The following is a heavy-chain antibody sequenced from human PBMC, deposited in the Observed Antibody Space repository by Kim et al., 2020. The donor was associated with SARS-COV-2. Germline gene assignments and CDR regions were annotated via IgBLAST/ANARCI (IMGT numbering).Heavy chain of an antibody. CDR1: GFTFSSYG. CDR2: ISYDGSNK. CDR3: AKVAQWEQWLTNYGMDV. Sequence: GGSLRLSCAASGFTFSSYGMHWVRQAPGKGLEWVAVISYDGSNKYYADSVKGRFTISRDNSKNTLYLQMNSLRAEDTAVYYCAKVAQWEQWLTNYGMDVWGQGTTVTVSS. J-gene: IGHJ6*02. D-gene: IGHD6-19*01. V-gene: IGHV3-30*18.